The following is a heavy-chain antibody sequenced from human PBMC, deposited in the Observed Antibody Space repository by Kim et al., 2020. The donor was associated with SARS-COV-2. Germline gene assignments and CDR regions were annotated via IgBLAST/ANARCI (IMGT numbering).Heavy chain of an antibody. D-gene: IGHD3-10*01. J-gene: IGHJ1*01. CDR2: IKHSGRT. CDR3: ARRLSNTSGWGSHYCDL. V-gene: IGHV4-34*01. Sequence: SETLSLTCAVYGGSFSGSYWSWIRQPPGKGLEWIGEIKHSGRTNSNPSLQSRVTISVDTSKNQSSLKLTSVTAADAALYYCARRLSNTSGWGSHYCDLWGPGILVTVSS. CDR1: GGSFSGSY.